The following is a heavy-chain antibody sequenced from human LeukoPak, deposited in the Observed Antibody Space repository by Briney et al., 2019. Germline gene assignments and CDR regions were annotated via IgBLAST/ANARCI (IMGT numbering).Heavy chain of an antibody. V-gene: IGHV3-23*01. CDR3: AKAGIGVVGYFDY. Sequence: QPGGSLRLSCAASGFTFNSYAMSWVRQAPGKGLEWVSAIRGSGGGTYYADSVKGRFTISRDNSKNTLYLQMNSPRDEDTALYYCAKAGIGVVGYFDYWGQGTLVTVSS. J-gene: IGHJ4*02. D-gene: IGHD6-19*01. CDR2: IRGSGGGT. CDR1: GFTFNSYA.